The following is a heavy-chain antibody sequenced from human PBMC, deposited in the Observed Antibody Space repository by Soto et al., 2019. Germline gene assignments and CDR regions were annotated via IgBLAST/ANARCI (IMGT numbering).Heavy chain of an antibody. J-gene: IGHJ4*02. CDR1: GFTFSNYA. CDR2: ISYDGSNK. CDR3: ARGRQWELLDY. V-gene: IGHV3-30-3*01. D-gene: IGHD1-26*01. Sequence: QVQLVESGGGVVQPGRSLRLSCAASGFTFSNYAMHWVRQAPGKGLEWVAIISYDGSNKYYADSVKGRFTISRDNSKSTLYLQMNSLKTEDTAVYYCARGRQWELLDYWGQGTLVTVSS.